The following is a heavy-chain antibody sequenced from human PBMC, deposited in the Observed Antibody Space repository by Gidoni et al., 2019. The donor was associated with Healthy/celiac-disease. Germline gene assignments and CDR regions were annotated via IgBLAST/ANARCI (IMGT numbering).Heavy chain of an antibody. CDR3: ARDPVVDIVATIHYYYGMDV. Sequence: EVRLVESGGGLVQPGGSLRLSCAASGFTFSSYGMSWVRQAPGKGLEWVANIKQDGSEKYYVDSVKGRFTISRDNAKNSLYLQMNSLRAEDTAVYYCARDPVVDIVATIHYYYGMDVWGQGTTVTVSS. V-gene: IGHV3-7*04. J-gene: IGHJ6*02. D-gene: IGHD5-12*01. CDR1: GFTFSSYG. CDR2: IKQDGSEK.